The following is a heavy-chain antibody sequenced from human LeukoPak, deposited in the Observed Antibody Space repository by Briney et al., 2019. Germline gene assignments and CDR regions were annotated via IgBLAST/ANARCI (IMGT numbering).Heavy chain of an antibody. V-gene: IGHV1-69*04. CDR1: GGTFSSYA. J-gene: IGHJ4*02. Sequence: ASVTVSCKASGGTFSSYAISWVRQAPGQGLEWLGRIIPILGIANYAQKFQGRVTITADKSTSTAYMELSSLRSEDTAVYYCARGVGYYDSSGSHFDYWGQGTLVTVSS. CDR3: ARGVGYYDSSGSHFDY. CDR2: IIPILGIA. D-gene: IGHD3-22*01.